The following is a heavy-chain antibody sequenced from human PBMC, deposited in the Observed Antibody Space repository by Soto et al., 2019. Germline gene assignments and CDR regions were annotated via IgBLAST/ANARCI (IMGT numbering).Heavy chain of an antibody. CDR2: ITINGNN. CDR1: GAYISDFS. D-gene: IGHD1-7*01. V-gene: IGHV4-4*07. CDR3: ARETGENWTYEAH. Sequence: QVQQQESGPGLVKPSDTLSLTCRVSGAYISDFSWSWIRQPAGKGLEWIGRITINGNNQKNPSFKSRVTMSIDTSRNHSSLNLQSATAADTALYYCARETGENWTYEAHWGPGTLVTVSS. J-gene: IGHJ1*01.